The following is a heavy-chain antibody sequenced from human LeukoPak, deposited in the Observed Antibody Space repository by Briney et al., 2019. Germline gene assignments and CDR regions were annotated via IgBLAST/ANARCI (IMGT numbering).Heavy chain of an antibody. J-gene: IGHJ4*02. D-gene: IGHD5-18*01. CDR3: ARGGGYSYGTFDY. CDR1: GGSISSHY. V-gene: IGHV4-59*11. Sequence: SETLSLTCTVPGGSISSHYWSWIRQPPGKGLEWIGYIYYSGSTNYNPSLKSRVTISVDTSKNQFSLKLSSVTAADTAVYYCARGGGYSYGTFDYWGQGTLVTVSS. CDR2: IYYSGST.